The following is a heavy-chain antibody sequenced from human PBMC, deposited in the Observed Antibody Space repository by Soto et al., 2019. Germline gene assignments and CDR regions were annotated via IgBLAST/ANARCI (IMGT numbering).Heavy chain of an antibody. CDR3: ARERIKQWLSRGGRSYFDY. J-gene: IGHJ4*02. Sequence: PSETLSLTCAVSGGSISSSNWWSWVRQPPGKGLEWIGEIYHSGSTNYNPSLKSRVTISVDKSRNQFSLKLSSVTAADTAVYYCARERIKQWLSRGGRSYFDYWGQGTLVTVSS. CDR2: IYHSGST. CDR1: GGSISSSNW. D-gene: IGHD6-19*01. V-gene: IGHV4-4*02.